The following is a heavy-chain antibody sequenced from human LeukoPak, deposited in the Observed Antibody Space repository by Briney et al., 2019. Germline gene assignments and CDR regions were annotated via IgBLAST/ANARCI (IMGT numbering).Heavy chain of an antibody. D-gene: IGHD3-10*01. Sequence: GASVKVSCKASGYTFTSYDINWVRQATGQGLEWMGWMNPNSGNTGYAQKFQGRVTMTTDTSTSTAYLELRSLRSDDTAVYYCARAEDGSGSSDYWGQGTLVTVSS. V-gene: IGHV1-8*02. CDR2: MNPNSGNT. J-gene: IGHJ4*02. CDR3: ARAEDGSGSSDY. CDR1: GYTFTSYD.